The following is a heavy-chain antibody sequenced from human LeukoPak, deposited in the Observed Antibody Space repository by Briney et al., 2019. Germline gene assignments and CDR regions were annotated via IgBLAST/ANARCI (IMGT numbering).Heavy chain of an antibody. D-gene: IGHD3-10*01. CDR3: ARGPFYFRSGD. CDR2: INNDGSSI. CDR1: GFTFSSHW. Sequence: GGSLRLSCAASGFTFSSHWMHWVRQAPGKRLVWVSRINNDGSSITYADFVKGRFTISRDNAKHTLYLQMNSLRAEDTAPYYCARGPFYFRSGDWGQGTLVTVSS. J-gene: IGHJ4*02. V-gene: IGHV3-74*01.